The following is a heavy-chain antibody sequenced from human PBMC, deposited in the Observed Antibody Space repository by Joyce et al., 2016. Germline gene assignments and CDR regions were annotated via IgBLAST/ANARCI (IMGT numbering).Heavy chain of an antibody. Sequence: EVQLVESGGGLVKPGGSLRLPCAASGFTFNNAWMTWVRQAPGKGLEWVGRIKSKTDSGTYDYAAPMKGKFTISREDSKNTVYLQMNSLKTEDAAVYYCNTVGVVPTVVLASFDYWGQGTLVTVSS. J-gene: IGHJ4*02. D-gene: IGHD2-2*01. CDR3: NTVGVVPTVVLASFDY. V-gene: IGHV3-15*01. CDR2: IKSKTDSGTY. CDR1: GFTFNNAW.